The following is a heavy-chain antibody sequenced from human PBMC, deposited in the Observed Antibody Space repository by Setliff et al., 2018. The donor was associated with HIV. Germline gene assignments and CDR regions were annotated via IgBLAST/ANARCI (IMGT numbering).Heavy chain of an antibody. CDR3: ARGRTQWPNYNYFDP. J-gene: IGHJ5*02. Sequence: SETLSLTCTVSGGSISSGDYYWTGIRQPAGKGLQWIGRIHTSGNTNYNPSLKSRVTISVDTSKSQFSLKLSSLTAADTAGYYWARGRTQWPNYNYFDPWGLGTLVTVSS. CDR2: IHTSGNT. CDR1: GGSISSGDYY. V-gene: IGHV4-61*02. D-gene: IGHD6-19*01.